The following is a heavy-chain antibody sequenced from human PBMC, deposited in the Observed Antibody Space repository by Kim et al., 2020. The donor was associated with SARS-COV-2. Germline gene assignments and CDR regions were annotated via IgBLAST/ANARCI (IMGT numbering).Heavy chain of an antibody. Sequence: ASVKVSCKASGYTFTSYYMHWVRQAPGQGLEWMGIINPSGGSTSYAQKFQGRVTMTRDTSTSTVYMELSSLRSEDTAVYYCARDTGYCSSTSCPDAFDIWGQGTMVTVSS. J-gene: IGHJ3*02. V-gene: IGHV1-46*01. CDR3: ARDTGYCSSTSCPDAFDI. CDR2: INPSGGST. CDR1: GYTFTSYY. D-gene: IGHD2-2*01.